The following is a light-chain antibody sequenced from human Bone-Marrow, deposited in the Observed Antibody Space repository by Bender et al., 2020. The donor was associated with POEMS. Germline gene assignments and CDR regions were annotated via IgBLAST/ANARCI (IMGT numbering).Light chain of an antibody. Sequence: QLVLTQSPSASASLGASVKLTCTLTSGHINYAIAWHQQQPQKGPRFLMTVNSDGTYNRGDGIPDRFSGSSSGAGRYLSISSLQSEDEADYYCQTWDSGSAVFGGGTQLTVL. CDR2: VNSDGTY. CDR3: QTWDSGSAV. CDR1: SGHINYA. J-gene: IGLJ7*01. V-gene: IGLV4-69*01.